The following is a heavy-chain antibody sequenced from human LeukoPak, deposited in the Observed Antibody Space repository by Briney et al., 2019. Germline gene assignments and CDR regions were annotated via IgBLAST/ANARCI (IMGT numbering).Heavy chain of an antibody. V-gene: IGHV3-23*01. Sequence: PGGSLRLSCAASGFTFSKNGMTWVRQAPGKGLEWVSFISGNAGTTHYADSVKGRFTISRDNSKNTLFLQMNSVRAEDTAVYYCGKVGLSWGFGDYWGQGTLVTVSS. D-gene: IGHD2-8*02. CDR3: GKVGLSWGFGDY. CDR2: ISGNAGTT. CDR1: GFTFSKNG. J-gene: IGHJ4*02.